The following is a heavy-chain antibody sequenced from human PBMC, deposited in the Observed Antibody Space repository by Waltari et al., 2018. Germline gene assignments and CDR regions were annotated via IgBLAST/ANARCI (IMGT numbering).Heavy chain of an antibody. J-gene: IGHJ3*02. Sequence: QVQLQESGPGLVKPSETLSLTCPVSGGSISSYYCSWIRPPPGKGLEWIGYIYYSGSTNYNPSLKSRVTISVDTSKNQFSLKLSSVTAADTAVYYCAREFPSSSWVRRAFDIWGKGTMVTVSS. CDR1: GGSISSYY. V-gene: IGHV4-59*01. CDR3: AREFPSSSWVRRAFDI. D-gene: IGHD6-13*01. CDR2: IYYSGST.